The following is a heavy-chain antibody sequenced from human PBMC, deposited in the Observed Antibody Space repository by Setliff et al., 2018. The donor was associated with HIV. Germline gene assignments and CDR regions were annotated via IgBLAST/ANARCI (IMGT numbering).Heavy chain of an antibody. CDR2: IYISGST. Sequence: PSETLSLTCTVSGGSISSGDYYWSWIRQPPGKGLEWIGHIYISGSTNYNPSFNSRVTMSVDTSKNQFSLRLSSVTAADTAVYYCATDIWTVVTPYHTRNYYYDMDVWGQGTTVTVSS. CDR3: ATDIWTVVTPYHTRNYYYDMDV. D-gene: IGHD2-21*02. J-gene: IGHJ6*02. CDR1: GGSISSGDYY. V-gene: IGHV4-61*08.